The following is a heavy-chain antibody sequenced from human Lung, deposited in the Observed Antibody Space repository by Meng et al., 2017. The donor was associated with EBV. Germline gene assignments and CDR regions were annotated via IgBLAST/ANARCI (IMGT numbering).Heavy chain of an antibody. CDR3: ARGGWSSSWGN. CDR2: INYSGIT. Sequence: QMRRPQGGIGRRQPTESPSPACAIVGGSFSSYYRGWIRQPPEKWLEWIGQINYSGITNYNPSLKGRVTISVDTSKNQFSLKLSSVTAADTAVYYCARGGWSSSWGNWGQGTLVTVSS. V-gene: IGHV4-34*01. CDR1: GGSFSSYY. J-gene: IGHJ4*02. D-gene: IGHD6-13*01.